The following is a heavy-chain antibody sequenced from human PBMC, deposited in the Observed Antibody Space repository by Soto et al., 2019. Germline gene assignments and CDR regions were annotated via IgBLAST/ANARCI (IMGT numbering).Heavy chain of an antibody. V-gene: IGHV4-30-2*01. CDR3: ARVPDR. J-gene: IGHJ5*02. CDR2: IYHSGST. CDR1: GVSISSGGYS. Sequence: SESLSLTCAVSGVSISSGGYSWSWIRQPPGKGLEWIGYIYHSGSTYYNPSLKSRVTISVDRSKNQFSLKLSSVTAADTAVYYCARVPDRWGQGTLVTVS. D-gene: IGHD2-2*01.